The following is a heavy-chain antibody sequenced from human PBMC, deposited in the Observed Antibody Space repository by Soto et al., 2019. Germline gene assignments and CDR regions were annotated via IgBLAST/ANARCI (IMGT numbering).Heavy chain of an antibody. CDR1: GFTFSSYD. D-gene: IGHD3-22*01. V-gene: IGHV3-23*01. J-gene: IGHJ4*02. Sequence: QSGGSLRLSCAASGFTFSSYDMSWVRQAPGKGMEWVSTISGSTSDTYYADSVKGRFTISRDISKNTLFLQMNTLRADDTAVYYCAKNRLSGYYFYDYWGQGTLVTVSS. CDR2: ISGSTSDT. CDR3: AKNRLSGYYFYDY.